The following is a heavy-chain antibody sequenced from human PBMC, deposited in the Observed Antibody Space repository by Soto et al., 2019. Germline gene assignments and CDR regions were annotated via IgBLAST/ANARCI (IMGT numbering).Heavy chain of an antibody. Sequence: QVQLVESGGGVVQPGRSLRLSYAASGFTFSSYGMHWVRQAPGKGLEWVAVIWYDGSNKYYADSVKGRFTISRDNSKNTLYLQMNSLRAEDTAVYYCARELWFGELFLDYYYYGMDVWGQGTTVTVSS. CDR1: GFTFSSYG. V-gene: IGHV3-33*01. CDR3: ARELWFGELFLDYYYYGMDV. J-gene: IGHJ6*02. D-gene: IGHD3-10*01. CDR2: IWYDGSNK.